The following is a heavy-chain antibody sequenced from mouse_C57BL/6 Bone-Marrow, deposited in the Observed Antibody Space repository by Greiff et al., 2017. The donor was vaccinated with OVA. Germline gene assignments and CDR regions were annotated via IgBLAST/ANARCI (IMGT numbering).Heavy chain of an antibody. CDR3: ASRIYYCGSPYAIDY. Sequence: QLQLQQSGAELVKPGASVKLSCKASGYTFTEYTIHWVKQRSGQGLEWIGWFYPGSGSIKYNEKFKDKATLTADKSPSTVYMELSRLTSEDSAVYFCASRIYYCGSPYAIDYWGQGTSVTVSS. CDR2: FYPGSGSI. D-gene: IGHD1-1*01. V-gene: IGHV1-62-2*01. J-gene: IGHJ4*01. CDR1: GYTFTEYT.